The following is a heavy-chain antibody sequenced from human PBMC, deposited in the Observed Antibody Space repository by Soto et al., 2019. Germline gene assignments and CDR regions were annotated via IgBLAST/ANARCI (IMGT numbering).Heavy chain of an antibody. D-gene: IGHD6-19*01. CDR2: IIPIFGTA. V-gene: IGHV1-69*01. Sequence: QVQLVQSGAEVKKPGSSVKVSCKASGGTFSSYAISWVRQAPGQGLEWMGGIIPIFGTANYAQKFQGRVTITADEFTSTAYMGLSSLRSEETAVYYCARSPTEYRRGWYPPGVHYFDYWGQGTLVTVSS. CDR3: ARSPTEYRRGWYPPGVHYFDY. CDR1: GGTFSSYA. J-gene: IGHJ4*02.